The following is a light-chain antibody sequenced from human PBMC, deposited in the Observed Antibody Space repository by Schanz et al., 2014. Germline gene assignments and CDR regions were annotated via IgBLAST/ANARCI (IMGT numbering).Light chain of an antibody. CDR3: QQYNNWQRT. J-gene: IGKJ1*01. V-gene: IGKV3-15*01. Sequence: EIVLTQSPVTLSLSPGERATLSCRTSQSVTSTYLAWYQQKPGQAPRLLIYDASTRATGIPARFSGSGSGSGFTLTISSLQSEDFAVYYCQQYNNWQRTFGQGTKVEIK. CDR1: QSVTSTY. CDR2: DAS.